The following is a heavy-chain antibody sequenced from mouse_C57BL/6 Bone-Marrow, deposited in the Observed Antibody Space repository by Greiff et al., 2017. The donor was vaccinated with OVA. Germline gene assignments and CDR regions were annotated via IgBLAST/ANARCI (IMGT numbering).Heavy chain of an antibody. J-gene: IGHJ1*03. V-gene: IGHV1-76*01. CDR2: IYPGSGNT. Sequence: VQLQQSGAELVRPGASVKLSCKASGYTFTDYYINWVKQRPGQGLEWIARIYPGSGNTYYNEKFKGKATLTAEKSSSTAYMQLSSLTSEDSSVYFWARRGYYGLWYFDVWGTGTTVTVSS. CDR3: ARRGYYGLWYFDV. D-gene: IGHD1-2*01. CDR1: GYTFTDYY.